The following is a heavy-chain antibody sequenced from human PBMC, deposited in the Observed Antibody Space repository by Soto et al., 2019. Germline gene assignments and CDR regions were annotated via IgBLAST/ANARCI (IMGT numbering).Heavy chain of an antibody. Sequence: PSETLSLTCAVYVGSSSGYYWSWIRQPPGKGLEWIGEINHSGSTNYNPSLKSRVSISIDTSKNQFSLHLSSVTAADTAVYYCARWVEVSLDYFDSWGQGNPVTVSS. D-gene: IGHD2-15*01. CDR2: INHSGST. CDR3: ARWVEVSLDYFDS. V-gene: IGHV4-34*01. J-gene: IGHJ4*02. CDR1: VGSSSGYY.